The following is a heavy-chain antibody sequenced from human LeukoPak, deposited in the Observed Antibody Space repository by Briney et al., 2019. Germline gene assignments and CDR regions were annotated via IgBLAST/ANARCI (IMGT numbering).Heavy chain of an antibody. J-gene: IGHJ4*02. D-gene: IGHD2-8*01. CDR1: GYTFTSYA. Sequence: ASVKVSCKASGYTFTSYAMNWVRQAPGQGLEWMGWINTNTGNPTYAQGFTGRFVFSLDTSVSTAYLQISSLKAEDTAVYYCARDIVLRVYAIGGFDYWGQGTLVTVSS. V-gene: IGHV7-4-1*02. CDR2: INTNTGNP. CDR3: ARDIVLRVYAIGGFDY.